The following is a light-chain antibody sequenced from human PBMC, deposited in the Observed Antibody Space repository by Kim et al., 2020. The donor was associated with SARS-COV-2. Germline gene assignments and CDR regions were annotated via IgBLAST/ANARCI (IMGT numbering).Light chain of an antibody. CDR2: EVS. Sequence: DIVMTQTPLSLSVTPGQTASISCKSSQSLLHSDGKTYLYWYLQKTGQPPQLLMYEVSNRFSGVPDRFSGSGSGTDFTLQLSRVEAEDVGVYYCMQSVQLPLTFGGGTKVDIK. CDR1: QSLLHSDGKTY. J-gene: IGKJ4*01. V-gene: IGKV2D-29*01. CDR3: MQSVQLPLT.